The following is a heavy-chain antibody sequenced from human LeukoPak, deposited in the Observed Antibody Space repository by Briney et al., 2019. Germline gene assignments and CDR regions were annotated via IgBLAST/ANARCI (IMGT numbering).Heavy chain of an antibody. Sequence: PSETLSLTCTVSGGSISSYYWGWIRQPPGKGLEWIGYIYYSGSTNYNPSLKSRVTISVDTSKNQFSLKLSSVTAADTAVYYCAASFYCSSTSCYAGWFDPWGQGTLVTVSS. CDR3: AASFYCSSTSCYAGWFDP. D-gene: IGHD2-2*01. CDR2: IYYSGST. CDR1: GGSISSYY. V-gene: IGHV4-59*01. J-gene: IGHJ5*02.